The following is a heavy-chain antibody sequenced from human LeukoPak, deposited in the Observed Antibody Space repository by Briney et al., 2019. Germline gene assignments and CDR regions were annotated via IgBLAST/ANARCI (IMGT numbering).Heavy chain of an antibody. CDR3: ARLDSGDHGNIPH. CDR2: IYHTGTT. V-gene: IGHV4-59*08. CDR1: GGSLSPYY. D-gene: IGHD1-26*01. J-gene: IGHJ1*01. Sequence: SETLSLTCTVSGGSLSPYYWTWIRQPPGKGLEWIGYIYHTGTTRYNPSLNSRVTMSVETSKNQFSLRLNSVTAADTAIYYCARLDSGDHGNIPHWGQGTLVTVSS.